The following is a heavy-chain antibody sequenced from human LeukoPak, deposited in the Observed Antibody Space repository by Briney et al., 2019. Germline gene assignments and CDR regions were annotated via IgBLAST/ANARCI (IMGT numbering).Heavy chain of an antibody. D-gene: IGHD3-3*01. CDR3: ACGLRFSEWHL. Sequence: SETLSLTCAVYGGSFSGYYCSWIRRPPVKGREWSGGVNHSGRTNYNPSLKSRVTISADPYKSQFSLKLSSVTAADTAVYHCACGLRFSEWHLWGQGTLVTVSS. V-gene: IGHV4-34*01. CDR1: GGSFSGYY. CDR2: VNHSGRT. J-gene: IGHJ4*02.